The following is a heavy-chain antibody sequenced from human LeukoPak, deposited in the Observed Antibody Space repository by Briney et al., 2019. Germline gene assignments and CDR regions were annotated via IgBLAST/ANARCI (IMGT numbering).Heavy chain of an antibody. J-gene: IGHJ4*02. CDR1: GFTFSDSW. D-gene: IGHD3-9*01. CDR3: VRDRGGIRASDILTN. V-gene: IGHV3-7*01. Sequence: GGSLRLSCAASGFTFSDSWMTWVRQAPGKGLEWVANILPDGSYEHYVDSVKGRFTISRDNAKNTLYLQMNSLRAEDTAVYYCVRDRGGIRASDILTNWGQGTLVTVSS. CDR2: ILPDGSYE.